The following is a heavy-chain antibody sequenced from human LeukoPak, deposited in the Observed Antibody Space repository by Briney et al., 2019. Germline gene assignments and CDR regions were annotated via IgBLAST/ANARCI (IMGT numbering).Heavy chain of an antibody. CDR2: ISGSGGST. CDR1: GFTFSSYA. V-gene: IGHV3-23*01. D-gene: IGHD5-18*01. Sequence: GGSLRLSCAASGFTFSSYAMSWVRQAPGKGLEWVSAISGSGGSTYYADSVKGRFTISRDNPKNTLYLQMNSLRAEDTAVYYCAKDLLTTGYSYGYGAFDIWGQGTMVTVSS. CDR3: AKDLLTTGYSYGYGAFDI. J-gene: IGHJ3*02.